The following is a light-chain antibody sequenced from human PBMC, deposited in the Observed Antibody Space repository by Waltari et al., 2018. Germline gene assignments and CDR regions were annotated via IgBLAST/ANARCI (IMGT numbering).Light chain of an antibody. V-gene: IGKV1-NL1*01. Sequence: DIQMTKSPSSLSASVGDRVTITCQASQGISYNLAWYQQKPGKVPKLLIYKASTLQSGVPSRFSGSGSVTDFTLTINSLQPEYFATYYCQHGYGTPTFGQGTKVEIK. CDR1: QGISYN. J-gene: IGKJ1*01. CDR3: QHGYGTPT. CDR2: KAS.